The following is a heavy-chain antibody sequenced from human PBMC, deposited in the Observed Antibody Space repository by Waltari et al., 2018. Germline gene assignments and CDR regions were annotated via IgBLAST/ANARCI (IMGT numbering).Heavy chain of an antibody. Sequence: EVQLVETGGGLVQPGGSLRLSCAASGFTSSTHAIPWVSQAPGKGLEWISGINGGGGSTYYADSVRGRFTISRDNSKNTLSLQMNSLRTNDTAVYYCAPRPYSSWSGNDHWGQGVLVTVSS. J-gene: IGHJ4*02. V-gene: IGHV3-23*04. CDR2: INGGGGST. CDR3: APRPYSSWSGNDH. CDR1: GFTSSTHA. D-gene: IGHD6-6*01.